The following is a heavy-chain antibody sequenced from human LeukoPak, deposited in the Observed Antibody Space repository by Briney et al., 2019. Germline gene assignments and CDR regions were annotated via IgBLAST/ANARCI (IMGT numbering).Heavy chain of an antibody. CDR3: ARGQVGRAGTFRIWAYFDH. Sequence: SETLSLTCTVSGGSISSSSYYWGWIRQPPGKGLEWIGSIYSSGRTYYSPSLKTRVTISVDTSKNQFSLMLSSVTAADTAVHYCARGQVGRAGTFRIWAYFDHWGQGTLVIVSS. CDR1: GGSISSSSYY. V-gene: IGHV4-39*01. D-gene: IGHD6-19*01. CDR2: IYSSGRT. J-gene: IGHJ4*02.